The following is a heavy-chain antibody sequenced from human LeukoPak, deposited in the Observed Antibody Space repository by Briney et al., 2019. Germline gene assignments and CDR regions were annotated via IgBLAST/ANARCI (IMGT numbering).Heavy chain of an antibody. CDR2: IYTSGST. CDR3: ARSTSKDFWSGYYALHWFDP. CDR1: GGSISSGSYY. D-gene: IGHD3-3*01. V-gene: IGHV4-61*02. J-gene: IGHJ5*02. Sequence: SQTLSLTCTVSGGSISSGSYYWSWIRQPAGKGLEWIGRIYTSGSTNYNPSLKSRVTISVDTSKNQFSLKLSSVTAADTAVYYCARSTSKDFWSGYYALHWFDPWGQGSLVTVPS.